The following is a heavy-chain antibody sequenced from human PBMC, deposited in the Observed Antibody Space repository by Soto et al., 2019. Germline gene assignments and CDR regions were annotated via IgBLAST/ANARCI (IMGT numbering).Heavy chain of an antibody. J-gene: IGHJ4*02. CDR3: AHRPNITVEYIFDY. V-gene: IGHV2-5*02. CDR1: GFSLSTSGVG. CDR2: IYWDDDH. D-gene: IGHD1-1*01. Sequence: QITLKESSPTLVKPTQTLTLTCTFSGFSLSTSGVGVGWIPQPPGKALERLALIYWDDDHRYSPSLKSRLTITKDTAKNQVVLTMTDMDPVDTATYYCAHRPNITVEYIFDYWGQGTLVTVSS.